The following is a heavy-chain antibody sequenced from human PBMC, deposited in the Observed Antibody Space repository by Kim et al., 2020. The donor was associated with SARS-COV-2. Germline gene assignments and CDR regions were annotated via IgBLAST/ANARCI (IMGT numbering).Heavy chain of an antibody. V-gene: IGHV4-59*01. CDR2: IYYSGST. CDR3: ARATIRCYYYYGMDV. J-gene: IGHJ6*02. Sequence: SETLSLTCTVSGGSISSYYWSWIRQPPGKGLEWIGYIYYSGSTNYNPSLKSRVTISVDTSKNQFSLKLSSVTAADTAVYYCARATIRCYYYYGMDVWGQGTTVTVSS. CDR1: GGSISSYY. D-gene: IGHD5-12*01.